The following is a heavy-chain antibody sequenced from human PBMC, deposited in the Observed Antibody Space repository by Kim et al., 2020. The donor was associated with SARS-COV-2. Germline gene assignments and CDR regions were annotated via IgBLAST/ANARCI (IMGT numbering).Heavy chain of an antibody. D-gene: IGHD1-26*01. Sequence: ASVKVSCKASGYTFTSDAMNWVRQAPGQGLEWMGWINTNTGIPTYAQGFTGRFVFSLDTSVTTAYLQISSPKAEDTAVYYCARDPGANYYYYGMDVWGQGTTVTVSS. CDR2: INTNTGIP. CDR3: ARDPGANYYYYGMDV. J-gene: IGHJ6*02. V-gene: IGHV7-4-1*02. CDR1: GYTFTSDA.